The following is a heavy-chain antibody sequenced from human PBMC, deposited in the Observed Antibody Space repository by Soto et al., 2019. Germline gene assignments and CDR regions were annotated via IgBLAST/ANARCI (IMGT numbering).Heavy chain of an antibody. CDR3: ATPDSRSGSSYYYYYGMDV. J-gene: IGHJ6*02. V-gene: IGHV1-24*01. D-gene: IGHD3-10*01. CDR1: GYTLTELS. Sequence: QVQLVQSGAEVKKPGASVKVSCKVSGYTLTELSMHWVRQAPGKGLEWMGGFDPEDGETIYAQKFQGRVTMTEDTSTDTAYMELISLRSEDTAVYYSATPDSRSGSSYYYYYGMDVWGQGTTVTVSS. CDR2: FDPEDGET.